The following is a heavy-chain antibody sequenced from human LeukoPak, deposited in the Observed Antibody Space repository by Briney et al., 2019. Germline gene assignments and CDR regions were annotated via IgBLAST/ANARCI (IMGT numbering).Heavy chain of an antibody. CDR1: GFTLSSYW. V-gene: IGHV3-7*03. D-gene: IGHD3-10*01. Sequence: LGGSLRLSCAASGFTLSSYWMSWVRQAPGKGLEWVANIKQDGSEKYYVDSVKGRFTISRDNAKNSLYLQMNSLRADDTAVYYCARVRFGELSPPDCWGQGTLVAVSS. CDR3: ARVRFGELSPPDC. J-gene: IGHJ4*02. CDR2: IKQDGSEK.